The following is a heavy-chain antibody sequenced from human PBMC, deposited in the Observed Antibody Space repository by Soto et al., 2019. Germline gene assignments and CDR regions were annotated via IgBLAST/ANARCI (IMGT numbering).Heavy chain of an antibody. D-gene: IGHD2-2*01. CDR1: GFTFSSYA. V-gene: IGHV3-30-3*01. CDR2: ISYDGSNK. CDR3: ARSLEVPAAMDEDYYYGMDV. Sequence: QVQLVESGGGVVQPGRSLRLSCAASGFTFSSYAMHWVRQAPGKGLEWVAVISYDGSNKYYADSVKGRFTISRDNSKNTLYLQMNSLRAEDTAVYYCARSLEVPAAMDEDYYYGMDVRGQGTTVTVSS. J-gene: IGHJ6*02.